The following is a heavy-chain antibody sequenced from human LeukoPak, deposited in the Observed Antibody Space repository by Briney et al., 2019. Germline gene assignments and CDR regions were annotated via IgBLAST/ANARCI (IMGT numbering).Heavy chain of an antibody. CDR1: GYSFTSYW. J-gene: IGHJ4*02. D-gene: IGHD2-21*02. CDR2: IYPGDSDT. V-gene: IGHV5-51*01. CDR3: ARQAYCGGDCYSPHPDY. Sequence: GESLKISCKGSGYSFTSYWIGWVRQMPGKGLEWMGIIYPGDSDTRYSPSFQGQVTISADKSISTAYLQWSSLKASDTAMYYCARQAYCGGDCYSPHPDYWGQGTLVTVSS.